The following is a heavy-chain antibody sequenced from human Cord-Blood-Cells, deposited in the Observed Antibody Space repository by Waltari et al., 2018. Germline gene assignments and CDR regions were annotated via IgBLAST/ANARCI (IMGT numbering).Heavy chain of an antibody. D-gene: IGHD7-27*01. V-gene: IGHV3-7*01. CDR2: IKQDGSEK. CDR1: GFPFRSFW. Sequence: EVQLVESGGGLVKPGGSLRPPCAASGFPFRSFWTSWVRQAPGKGLEWVANIKQDGSEKYYVDSVKGRFTISRDNAKNSLYLQMNSLRAEDTAVYYCAKNWGFDYWGQGTLVTVSS. J-gene: IGHJ4*02. CDR3: AKNWGFDY.